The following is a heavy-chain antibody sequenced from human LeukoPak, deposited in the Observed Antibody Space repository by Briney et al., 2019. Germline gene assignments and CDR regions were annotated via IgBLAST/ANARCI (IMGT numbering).Heavy chain of an antibody. D-gene: IGHD3-10*02. CDR3: ARGFAPAYNVDVFDY. CDR1: GFTVSNNY. CDR2: FHTGGET. Sequence: GGSLRLSCAASGFTVSNNYMIWVRQAPGKGLEWVSLFHTGGETEYADSVKGRFTMSRDTSQNTVSLHMNGLRAEDTAVYYCARGFAPAYNVDVFDYWGQGTLVTVSS. J-gene: IGHJ4*02. V-gene: IGHV3-53*01.